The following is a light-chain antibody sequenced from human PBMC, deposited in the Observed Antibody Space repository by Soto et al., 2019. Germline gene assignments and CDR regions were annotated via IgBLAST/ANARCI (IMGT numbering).Light chain of an antibody. CDR2: GAS. V-gene: IGKV3-20*01. CDR1: QSISSSN. J-gene: IGKJ1*01. Sequence: EIVLTHSPGTLSLSPGERATLSCRASQSISSSNLAWYQQKPGQAPRLLLYGASNRAAGIPDRFSGSGSGTDFTLTISRMEPEDFAVYYCQQYGRSPDWDRWTFGQGTKVEGK. CDR3: QQYGRSPDWDRWT.